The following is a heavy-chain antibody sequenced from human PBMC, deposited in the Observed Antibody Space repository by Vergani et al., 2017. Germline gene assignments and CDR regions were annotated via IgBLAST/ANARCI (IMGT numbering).Heavy chain of an antibody. Sequence: QVTLKESGPALVKPTQTLTLTCPFSGFSLTTYGMRVSWLRQPPGKALEWLARIDWDDDTYYRTSLRTRLTISKDTFKNQVALTMTNMDPVDTATYYCARTLSDSRGYYLDYGGQGTLVTVSS. D-gene: IGHD3-22*01. J-gene: IGHJ4*02. CDR2: IDWDDDT. CDR3: ARTLSDSRGYYLDY. CDR1: GFSLTTYGMR. V-gene: IGHV2-70*04.